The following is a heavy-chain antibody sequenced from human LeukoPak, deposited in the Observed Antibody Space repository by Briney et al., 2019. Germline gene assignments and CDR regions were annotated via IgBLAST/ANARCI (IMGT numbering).Heavy chain of an antibody. Sequence: PSETLSLTCAVSGGSISSGGYSWSWIRQPPGKGLEWIGYIYHSGSTYYNLSLKSRVTISVDRSKNQFSLKLSSVTAADTAVYYCARGATHDYGDASAYWYFDLWGRGTLVTVSS. J-gene: IGHJ2*01. CDR3: ARGATHDYGDASAYWYFDL. CDR2: IYHSGST. D-gene: IGHD4-17*01. V-gene: IGHV4-30-2*01. CDR1: GGSISSGGYS.